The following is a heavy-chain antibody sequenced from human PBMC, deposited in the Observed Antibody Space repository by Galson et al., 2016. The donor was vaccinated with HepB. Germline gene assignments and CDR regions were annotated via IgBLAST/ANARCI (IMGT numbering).Heavy chain of an antibody. Sequence: SCAASGFTFSQRGMHWVRQAPGKGLEWVAADSMDGRRKFYADSVKGRFTISRDNSNNMLFLQMSSLRVDDTAVYYCAKRHEYCPPVGCSVDSWGQGTLVSVSS. CDR2: DSMDGRRK. CDR1: GFTFSQRG. D-gene: IGHD2/OR15-2a*01. V-gene: IGHV3-30*18. CDR3: AKRHEYCPPVGCSVDS. J-gene: IGHJ4*02.